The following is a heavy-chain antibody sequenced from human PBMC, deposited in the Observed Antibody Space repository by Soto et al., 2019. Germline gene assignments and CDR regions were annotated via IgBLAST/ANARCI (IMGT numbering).Heavy chain of an antibody. J-gene: IGHJ6*02. V-gene: IGHV3-43*01. Sequence: EVQLVESGGVVVQPGGSLRLSCAASGFTFDDYTMHWVRQAPGKGLEWVSLISWDGGSTYYADSVKGRFTISRDNSKNSLYLQMNSLRTEDTALYYCAKDLIDHKGWRPLKAQEQRSMMYYYYYGMDVWGQGTTVTVSS. CDR3: AKDLIDHKGWRPLKAQEQRSMMYYYYYGMDV. CDR2: ISWDGGST. CDR1: GFTFDDYT. D-gene: IGHD1-1*01.